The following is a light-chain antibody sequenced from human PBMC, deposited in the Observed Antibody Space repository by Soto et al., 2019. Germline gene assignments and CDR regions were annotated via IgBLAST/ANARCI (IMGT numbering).Light chain of an antibody. CDR3: QQYGSPPLYT. Sequence: EIVLTQSPGTLSLSPGEGATLSCRASQSVSSTYLAWYQQKPGQAPRLLIYGASSRATDIPDRFSGSGSGTDFTNTTSRLEPQDFAEYYCQQYGSPPLYTFGQGTKLEIK. V-gene: IGKV3-20*01. CDR1: QSVSSTY. CDR2: GAS. J-gene: IGKJ2*01.